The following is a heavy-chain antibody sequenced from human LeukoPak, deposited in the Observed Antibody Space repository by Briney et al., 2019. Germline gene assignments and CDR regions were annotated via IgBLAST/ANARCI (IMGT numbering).Heavy chain of an antibody. CDR1: GGSISSSSYY. CDR3: ARDLDY. V-gene: IGHV4-39*07. Sequence: PSETLSLTCTVSGGSISSSSYYWGWIRQPPGKGLEWIGSIYYSGSTYYNPSLKSRVTISVDTSKNQFSLKVSSVTATDTAVYYCARDLDYWGHGTLVTVSS. CDR2: IYYSGST. J-gene: IGHJ4*01.